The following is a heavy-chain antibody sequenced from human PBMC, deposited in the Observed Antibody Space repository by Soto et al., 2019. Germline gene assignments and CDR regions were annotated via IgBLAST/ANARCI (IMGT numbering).Heavy chain of an antibody. V-gene: IGHV5-51*01. CDR3: ARHCSGGSCYSDYYGMDV. Sequence: GESQKISCKGSGYSFTSYWIGWVRQMPGKGLEWMGIIYPGDSDTRYSPSFQGQVTISADKSISTAYLQWSSLKASDTAMYYCARHCSGGSCYSDYYGMDVWGQGTTVTVSS. D-gene: IGHD2-15*01. J-gene: IGHJ6*02. CDR1: GYSFTSYW. CDR2: IYPGDSDT.